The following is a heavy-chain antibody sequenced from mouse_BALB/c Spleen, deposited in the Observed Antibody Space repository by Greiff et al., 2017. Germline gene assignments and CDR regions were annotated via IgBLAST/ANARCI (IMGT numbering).Heavy chain of an antibody. V-gene: IGHV3-6*02. CDR2: ISYDGSN. D-gene: IGHD1-1*01. CDR3: ARDQGFITTVVASFAY. Sequence: EVKLVESGPGLVKPSQSLSLTCSVTGYSITSGYYWNWIRQFPGNKLEWMGYISYDGSNNYNPSLKNRISITRDTSKNQFFLKLNSVTTEDTATYYCARDQGFITTVVASFAYWGQGTLVTVSA. CDR1: GYSITSGYY. J-gene: IGHJ3*01.